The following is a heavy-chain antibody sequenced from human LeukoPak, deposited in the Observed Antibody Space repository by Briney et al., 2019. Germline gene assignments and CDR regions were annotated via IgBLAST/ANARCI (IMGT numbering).Heavy chain of an antibody. CDR1: GYTFTIYG. D-gene: IGHD3-3*01. V-gene: IGHV1-18*01. CDR3: ARGSYYDFWSGYSPRRDYYYYMDV. J-gene: IGHJ6*03. Sequence: ASVTVSCKASGYTFTIYGISWVRQAPGQGLEWLGWISAYNGNTNYSQKLQGRVTMTTDTSTSTAYMELRSLRADDTAVYYCARGSYYDFWSGYSPRRDYYYYMDVWGKGITVTVSS. CDR2: ISAYNGNT.